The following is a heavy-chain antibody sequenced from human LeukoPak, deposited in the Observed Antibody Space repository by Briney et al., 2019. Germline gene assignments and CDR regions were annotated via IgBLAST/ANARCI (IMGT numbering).Heavy chain of an antibody. V-gene: IGHV3-73*01. CDR2: IRSKANSYAT. CDR1: GFTFSGSA. J-gene: IGHJ4*02. CDR3: TXPDPXYSSGXXXXXDY. Sequence: CXASGFTFSGSAMHWVRQASGKGLEWVGRIRSKANSYATAYAASVKGRFTISRDDSKNKAYLQMNSLKTEDTSVXXCTXPDPXYSSGXXXXXDYWGQXTXVTVSS. D-gene: IGHD6-19*01.